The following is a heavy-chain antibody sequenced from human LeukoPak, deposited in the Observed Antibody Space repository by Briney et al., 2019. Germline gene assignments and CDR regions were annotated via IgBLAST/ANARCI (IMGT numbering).Heavy chain of an antibody. CDR1: GFTFSSYA. Sequence: PGGSLRLSCAASGFTFSSYAMHWVRQAPGKGLEYVSAISSNGGSTYYANSVKGRFTISRDNSKNTLYLQMGSLRAEDMAVYYCARFELRDYYYYMDVWSKGTTVTISS. CDR3: ARFELRDYYYYMDV. CDR2: ISSNGGST. V-gene: IGHV3-64*01. J-gene: IGHJ6*03. D-gene: IGHD1-26*01.